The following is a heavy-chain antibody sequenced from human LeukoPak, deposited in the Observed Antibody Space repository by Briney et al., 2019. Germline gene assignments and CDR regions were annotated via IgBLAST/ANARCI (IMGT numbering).Heavy chain of an antibody. CDR2: IYTSGST. Sequence: SETLSLTCTVSGGSISSYYWSWIRQPAGKGLEWIGRIYTSGSTNYNPSLKSRVTMSVDTSKNQFSLKLSSVTAADTAVYYCARDIGRFLEWLPTDAFDIWGQGTMVTVSS. D-gene: IGHD3-3*01. V-gene: IGHV4-4*07. CDR1: GGSISSYY. J-gene: IGHJ3*02. CDR3: ARDIGRFLEWLPTDAFDI.